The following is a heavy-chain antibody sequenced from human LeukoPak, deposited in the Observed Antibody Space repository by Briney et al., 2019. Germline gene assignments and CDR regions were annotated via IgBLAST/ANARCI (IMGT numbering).Heavy chain of an antibody. J-gene: IGHJ4*02. D-gene: IGHD1-26*01. CDR3: ARVVGSGSYLHIDY. V-gene: IGHV1-69*04. Sequence: FSVPVSCKASGGTFSSYAISWVRQAPGQGLEWMGRIIPILGIANYAQKFQGRVTITADKSTSTAYMELSSLRSEDTAVYYCARVVGSGSYLHIDYWGQGTPVSVSS. CDR2: IIPILGIA. CDR1: GGTFSSYA.